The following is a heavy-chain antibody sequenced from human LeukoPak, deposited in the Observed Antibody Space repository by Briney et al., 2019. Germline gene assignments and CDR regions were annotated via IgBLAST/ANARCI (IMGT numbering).Heavy chain of an antibody. CDR2: IYYSGST. Sequence: PSETLSLACTVSGGSISSYYWSWIRQPPGKGLEWIGYIYYSGSTNYNPSLKSRVTISVDTSKNQFSLKLSSVTAADTAVYYCARSRGQWPVRKMYYFDYWGQGTLVTVSS. D-gene: IGHD6-19*01. J-gene: IGHJ4*02. V-gene: IGHV4-59*01. CDR1: GGSISSYY. CDR3: ARSRGQWPVRKMYYFDY.